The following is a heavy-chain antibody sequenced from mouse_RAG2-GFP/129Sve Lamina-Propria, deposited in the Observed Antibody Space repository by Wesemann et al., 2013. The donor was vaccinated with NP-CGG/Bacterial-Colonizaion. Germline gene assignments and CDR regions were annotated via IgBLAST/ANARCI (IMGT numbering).Heavy chain of an antibody. D-gene: IGHD2-13*01. V-gene: IGHV8-5*01. Sequence: VGWIRQPSGKGLEWLANIWWNDDKYYNSALKSRLTISKDTSNNQVFLKISSVDTADTATYYCAQMRYGDSRGAMDYWGQGTSVTVSS. J-gene: IGHJ4*01. CDR2: IWWNDDK. CDR3: AQMRYGDSRGAMDY.